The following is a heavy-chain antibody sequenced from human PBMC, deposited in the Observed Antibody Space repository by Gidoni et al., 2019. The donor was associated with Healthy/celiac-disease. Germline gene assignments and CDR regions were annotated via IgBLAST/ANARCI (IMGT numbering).Heavy chain of an antibody. J-gene: IGHJ4*02. V-gene: IGHV1-2*02. D-gene: IGHD2-15*01. CDR2: INPNSGGT. CDR3: ASFISWGSGGSPHRETTYDY. CDR1: GYTFTGYY. Sequence: QVQLVQSGAEVKKPGASVKVSCKASGYTFTGYYTHWVRQAPGQGLEWMGWINPNSGGTNYAQKFQGRVTMTRDTSISTAYMELSRLRSDDTAVYYCASFISWGSGGSPHRETTYDYWGQGTLVTVSS.